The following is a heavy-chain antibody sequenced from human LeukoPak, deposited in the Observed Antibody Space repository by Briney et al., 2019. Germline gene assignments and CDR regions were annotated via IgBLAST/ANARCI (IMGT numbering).Heavy chain of an antibody. V-gene: IGHV3-21*01. J-gene: IGHJ5*02. Sequence: PGGSLRLSCAASGFTFSSYSMNWVRQAPGKGPEWVSSISSSSYIYYADSVKGRFTISRDNAKNSLYLQMNSLRAEDTAVYYCARGGYCSSTSCYPSWFDPWGQGTLVTVSS. D-gene: IGHD2-2*01. CDR2: ISSSSYI. CDR3: ARGGYCSSTSCYPSWFDP. CDR1: GFTFSSYS.